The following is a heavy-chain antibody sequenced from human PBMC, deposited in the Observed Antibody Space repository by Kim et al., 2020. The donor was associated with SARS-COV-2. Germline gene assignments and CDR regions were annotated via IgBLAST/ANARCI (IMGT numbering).Heavy chain of an antibody. J-gene: IGHJ4*02. Sequence: RVTISVDTSKNQFSLKLSSVTAADTAVYYCARGPYYYDSSGYYYRLFFDYWGQGTLVTVSS. V-gene: IGHV4-34*01. D-gene: IGHD3-22*01. CDR3: ARGPYYYDSSGYYYRLFFDY.